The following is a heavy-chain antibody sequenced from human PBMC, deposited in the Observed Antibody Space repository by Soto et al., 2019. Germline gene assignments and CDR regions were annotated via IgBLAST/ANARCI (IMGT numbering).Heavy chain of an antibody. CDR1: GGSVSSYV. CDR2: IIPEFGTA. J-gene: IGHJ6*02. D-gene: IGHD3-3*01. CDR3: ARVAPPGVYYDFWSGYSPYYYYSGMDV. V-gene: IGHV1-69*13. Sequence: SVKVSRKAAGGSVSSYVISRVRQDPGQVLEWMGGIIPEFGTANYAQKFQGRVTITADESTSTAYMELSSLRSEDTAVYYCARVAPPGVYYDFWSGYSPYYYYSGMDVWGQGTTVTVSS.